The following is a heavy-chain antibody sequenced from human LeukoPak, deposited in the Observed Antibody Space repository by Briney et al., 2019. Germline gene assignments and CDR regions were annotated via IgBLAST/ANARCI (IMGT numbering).Heavy chain of an antibody. J-gene: IGHJ4*02. D-gene: IGHD3-22*01. CDR3: ALIDYDSIAYLIIDY. CDR1: GFSFSDHY. Sequence: GGSLRLSCAASGFSFSDHYMDWVRQAPGKGLEWVGRIRNKANSYTTEYAASVKGRFTISRDDSKNSMYLQMNSLKIEDTAVYYCALIDYDSIAYLIIDYWGQGTLVTVSS. CDR2: IRNKANSYTT. V-gene: IGHV3-72*01.